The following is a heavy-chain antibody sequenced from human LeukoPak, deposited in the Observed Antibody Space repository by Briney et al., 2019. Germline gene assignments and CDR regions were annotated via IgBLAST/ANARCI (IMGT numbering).Heavy chain of an antibody. J-gene: IGHJ4*02. V-gene: IGHV1-18*01. D-gene: IGHD3-22*01. CDR2: ISGYIGNT. Sequence: ASVKVSCKASGYSFNTFGITWVRQAPGQGLEWMGWISGYIGNTNYAEKFQGRVTMTKDTLTNTAYMELKSLRSDDTAVYYCARGGIITTTNSNDYWGQGTLVTVSS. CDR1: GYSFNTFG. CDR3: ARGGIITTTNSNDY.